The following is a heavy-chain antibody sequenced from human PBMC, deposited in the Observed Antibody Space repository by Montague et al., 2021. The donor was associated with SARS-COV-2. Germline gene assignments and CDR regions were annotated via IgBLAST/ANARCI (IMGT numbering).Heavy chain of an antibody. D-gene: IGHD6-19*01. J-gene: IGHJ2*01. CDR3: ARGSGWYKYWYFDL. V-gene: IGHV4-34*01. Sequence: SETLSLTCAVYGGSFSGYYWSWIRQPPGKGLEWIGKMNPSGSTNYNPSLKSRVTISIDTSKNQFSLKLSSVTAADTAVYYCARGSGWYKYWYFDLWGRGTLVTVSS. CDR2: MNPSGST. CDR1: GGSFSGYY.